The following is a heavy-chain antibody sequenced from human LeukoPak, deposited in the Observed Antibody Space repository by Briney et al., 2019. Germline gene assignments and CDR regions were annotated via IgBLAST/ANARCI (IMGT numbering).Heavy chain of an antibody. V-gene: IGHV3-23*01. CDR2: ISGSGGST. CDR3: AKGQGRGARRSGAFDI. CDR1: GFTFSSYA. Sequence: GGSLRLSCAASGFTFSSYAMSWVRQAPGKGLEWVSAISGSGGSTYYADSVKGRFTISRDNSKNTLYLQMNSLRAEDTAVYYCAKGQGRGARRSGAFDIWGQGTMVTVSS. J-gene: IGHJ3*02. D-gene: IGHD3-10*01.